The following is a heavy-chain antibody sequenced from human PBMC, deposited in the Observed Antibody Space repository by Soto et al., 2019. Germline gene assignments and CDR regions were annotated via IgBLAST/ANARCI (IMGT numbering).Heavy chain of an antibody. CDR2: ISYDGSNK. D-gene: IGHD3-22*01. CDR1: GFTFSSYG. V-gene: IGHV3-30*18. CDR3: AKDGRHYDSSGYYYY. J-gene: IGHJ4*02. Sequence: HPXESLRLSCAASGFTFSSYGMHGVRQAPGKGLEWVAVISYDGSNKYYADSVEGRFTISRDNSKNTLYLQMNSLRAEDTAVYYCAKDGRHYDSSGYYYYWGQGTLVTVSS.